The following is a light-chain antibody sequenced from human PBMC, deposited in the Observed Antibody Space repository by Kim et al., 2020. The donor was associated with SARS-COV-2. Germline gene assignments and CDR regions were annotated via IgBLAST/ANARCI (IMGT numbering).Light chain of an antibody. CDR1: QGVSSY. CDR2: DAT. V-gene: IGKV3-11*01. Sequence: WSPGERATPSCRASQGVSSYLAWYQQKHGQAPRLLIYDATNRATGIPARFSGSGSGTDFTLTIRSLEPEYFAVYYCPQRGNWPLTFGGGTKVDIK. CDR3: PQRGNWPLT. J-gene: IGKJ4*01.